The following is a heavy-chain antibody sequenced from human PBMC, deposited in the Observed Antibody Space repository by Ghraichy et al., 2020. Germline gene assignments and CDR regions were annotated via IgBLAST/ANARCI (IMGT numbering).Heavy chain of an antibody. Sequence: GSLRLSCAASGFTFSRYWMMWVRQAPGKGLEWVANIKQDGSEKYYVDSVKGRFTISRDNAKNSLYLQMNSLRAEDTAVYYCASPLDGYWGQGTLVTVSS. CDR2: IKQDGSEK. V-gene: IGHV3-7*02. J-gene: IGHJ4*02. CDR3: ASPLDGY. D-gene: IGHD1-1*01. CDR1: GFTFSRYW.